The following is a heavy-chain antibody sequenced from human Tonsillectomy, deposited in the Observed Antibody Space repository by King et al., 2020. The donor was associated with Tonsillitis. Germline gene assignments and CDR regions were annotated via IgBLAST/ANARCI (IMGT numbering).Heavy chain of an antibody. D-gene: IGHD1-1*01. CDR3: AKTSGAVTGNFDS. CDR1: GFTFSSYA. V-gene: IGHV3-23*04. Sequence: VQLVESGGGLVQPGRSRRLSCAASGFTFSSYAMSWVRQAPGQGLEWVSAVGGSGGSRYYAEIVKGRFTISRDNSKNTLYLQMSSLRAEDTAVYYCAKTSGAVTGNFDSWGQGTRVTVSS. CDR2: VGGSGGSR. J-gene: IGHJ4*02.